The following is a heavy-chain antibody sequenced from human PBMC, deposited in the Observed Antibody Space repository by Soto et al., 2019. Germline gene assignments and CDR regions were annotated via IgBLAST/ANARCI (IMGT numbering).Heavy chain of an antibody. D-gene: IGHD3-10*01. V-gene: IGHV3-33*01. CDR1: GFSFSAYG. Sequence: QVQLVESGGGVVQPGMSLRLSCAASGFSFSAYGMHWVRQAPGKGLEWVAVIGPDGRNENYADSVKGRFTISRDNAKNTISLQMERLRAEATAVYFCARDEGPVHDTRGGPRVDPWGQGTLVTVSP. CDR2: IGPDGRNE. CDR3: ARDEGPVHDTRGGPRVDP. J-gene: IGHJ5*02.